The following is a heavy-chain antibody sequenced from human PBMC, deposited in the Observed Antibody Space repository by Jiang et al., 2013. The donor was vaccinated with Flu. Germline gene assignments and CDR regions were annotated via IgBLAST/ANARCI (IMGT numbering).Heavy chain of an antibody. V-gene: IGHV3-33*01. Sequence: FIFSNYGMHWVRQAPGKGLEWVAFIWYDGSNEYYADSVNGRFTISRDNSKNTLYLQMNSLRVEDTAVYYCARDGGYDSIGYWTYNWFDPWGQGTLVTVSS. CDR2: IWYDGSNE. CDR1: FIFSNYG. D-gene: IGHD3-22*01. J-gene: IGHJ5*02. CDR3: ARDGGYDSIGYWTYNWFDP.